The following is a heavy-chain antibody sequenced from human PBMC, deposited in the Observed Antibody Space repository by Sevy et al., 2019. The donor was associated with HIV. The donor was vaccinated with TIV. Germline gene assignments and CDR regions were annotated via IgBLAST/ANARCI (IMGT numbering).Heavy chain of an antibody. CDR1: GFIFSGYW. CDR2: INEDGTTK. D-gene: IGHD2-15*01. J-gene: IGHJ4*02. V-gene: IGHV3-7*03. CDR3: ARAIGAATSY. Sequence: GGSLRLSCAGSGFIFSGYWMHWVRQAPGKGLEWVANINEDGTTKYYLDSVKGRFTISRDNAKNSVFLQMNSLRVDDMAVYYCARAIGAATSYWGQGTLVTVSS.